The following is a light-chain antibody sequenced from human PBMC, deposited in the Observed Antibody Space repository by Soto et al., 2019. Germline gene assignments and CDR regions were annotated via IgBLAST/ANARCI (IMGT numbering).Light chain of an antibody. J-gene: IGKJ4*01. Sequence: EIVLTQSPGTLSLSPGEGATLSCRASPSVSSGYLAWYQKKPGQAPRLLIDGASSRATGIPDRFSGSGSGTDFTLTISRLEPEDFAVYYCQHYSSSPLTFGGGTKVEIK. CDR1: PSVSSGY. V-gene: IGKV3-20*01. CDR2: GAS. CDR3: QHYSSSPLT.